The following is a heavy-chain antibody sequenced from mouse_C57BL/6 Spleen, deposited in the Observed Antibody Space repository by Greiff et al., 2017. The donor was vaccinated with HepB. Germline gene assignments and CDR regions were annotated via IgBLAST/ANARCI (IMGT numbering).Heavy chain of an antibody. V-gene: IGHV5-9*01. J-gene: IGHJ1*03. D-gene: IGHD1-1*01. Sequence: DVMLVESGGGLVKPGGSLKLSCAASGFTFSSYTMSWVRQTPEKRLEWVATISGGGGNTYYPDSVKGRFTISRDNAKNTLYLQMSSLRSEDTALYYCARHGAVVADWYFDVWGTGTTVTVSS. CDR2: ISGGGGNT. CDR3: ARHGAVVADWYFDV. CDR1: GFTFSSYT.